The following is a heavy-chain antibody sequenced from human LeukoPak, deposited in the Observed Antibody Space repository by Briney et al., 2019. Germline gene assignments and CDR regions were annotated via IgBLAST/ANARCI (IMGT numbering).Heavy chain of an antibody. D-gene: IGHD4/OR15-4a*01. CDR3: ARDSLHDYGGTGYGYYFDY. CDR2: ISSSGGLT. CDR1: GCDFSNYE. V-gene: IGHV3-48*03. J-gene: IGHJ4*02. Sequence: AGGSLRLSCAASGCDFSNYEMIWVRQAPGKEPEWVSYISSSGGLTYYADSVKGRFTVSRDNAKDSLFLHMNSLRVEDTAIYYCARDSLHDYGGTGYGYYFDYWGQGTLVTVSS.